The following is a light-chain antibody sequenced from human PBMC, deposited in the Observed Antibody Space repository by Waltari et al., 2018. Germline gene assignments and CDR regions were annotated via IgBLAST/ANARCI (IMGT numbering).Light chain of an antibody. J-gene: IGLJ3*02. CDR1: TANLGATYD. Sequence: QSVLTQPSSVSGAPGQRVTISCNGSTANLGATYDGPWYQQIPGTVPRFLISGDSNRPSGVPDRFSASKSGTSASLAIADLHVEDEADYYCHSYDSSLSTWLFGGGTKLTVL. CDR3: HSYDSSLSTWL. V-gene: IGLV1-40*01. CDR2: GDS.